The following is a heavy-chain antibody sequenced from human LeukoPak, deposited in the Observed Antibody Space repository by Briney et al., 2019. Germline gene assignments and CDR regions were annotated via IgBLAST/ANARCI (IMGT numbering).Heavy chain of an antibody. Sequence: GGSLRLSCAASGFTFSSYSMNWVRQAPGKGLEWVSSISSSSSYLYYADSLKGRFTISRDNAKNSLYLQLNSLRAEDTSVYYCTIDSPLDDYDDCVYYYYHMVVWGKGATVSVSS. V-gene: IGHV3-21*01. J-gene: IGHJ6*03. CDR3: TIDSPLDDYDDCVYYYYHMVV. CDR1: GFTFSSYS. CDR2: ISSSSSYL. D-gene: IGHD4-17*01.